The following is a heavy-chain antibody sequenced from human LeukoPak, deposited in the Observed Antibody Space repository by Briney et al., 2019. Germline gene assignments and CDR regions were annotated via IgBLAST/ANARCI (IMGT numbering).Heavy chain of an antibody. V-gene: IGHV3-23*01. J-gene: IGHJ4*02. Sequence: PGGSLRLSCAASGFTFSSYAMSWVRQAPGKGLEWVSAISGSGGSTYYADSVKGRFTISRDNSKNTLYLQMNSLRAEDTAVYYCAKDARFGESLPRNFDYWGQGTLVTVSS. CDR3: AKDARFGESLPRNFDY. D-gene: IGHD3-10*01. CDR1: GFTFSSYA. CDR2: ISGSGGST.